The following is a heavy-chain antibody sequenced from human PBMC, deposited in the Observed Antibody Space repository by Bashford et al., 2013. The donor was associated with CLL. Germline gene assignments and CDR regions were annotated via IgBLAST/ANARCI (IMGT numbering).Heavy chain of an antibody. D-gene: IGHD3-10*01. CDR3: ARATENYYGSGSYRYYYYYGMDV. J-gene: IGHJ6*02. CDR1: GYSFTSYW. CDR2: IYPGDSDT. V-gene: IGHV5-51*01. Sequence: LGESLKISCKGSGYSFTSYWIGWVRQMPGKGLEWMGIIYPGDSDTRYSPSFQGQVTISADKSISTAYLQWSSLKASDTAMYYCARATENYYGSGSYRYYYYYGMDVWGQGTTVTVSS.